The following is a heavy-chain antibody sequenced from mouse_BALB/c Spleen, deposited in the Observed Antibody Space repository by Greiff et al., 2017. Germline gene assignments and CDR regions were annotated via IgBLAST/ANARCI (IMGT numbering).Heavy chain of an antibody. D-gene: IGHD1-1*01. V-gene: IGHV3-2*02. CDR1: GYSITSDYA. Sequence: EVQLQESGPGLVKPSQSLSLTCTVTGYSITSDYAWNWIRQFPGNKLEWMGYISYSGSTSYNPSLKSRISITRDTSKNQFFLQLNSVTTEDTATYYCARSHYYGSSSWYFDVWGAGTTVTVSS. CDR3: ARSHYYGSSSWYFDV. CDR2: ISYSGST. J-gene: IGHJ1*01.